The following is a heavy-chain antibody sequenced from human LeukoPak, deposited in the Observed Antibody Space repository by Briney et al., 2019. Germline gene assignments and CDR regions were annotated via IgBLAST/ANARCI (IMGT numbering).Heavy chain of an antibody. CDR3: ARPSGGWYYYYMDV. Sequence: ASVKVSCKASGGTFSSYAISWVRQAPGQGLEWMGGIIPIFGTANYAQKFQGRVTMTRNTSISTAYMELSSLRSEDTAVYYCARPSGGWYYYYMDVWGKGTTVTVSS. V-gene: IGHV1-69*05. CDR1: GGTFSSYA. D-gene: IGHD3-10*01. J-gene: IGHJ6*03. CDR2: IIPIFGTA.